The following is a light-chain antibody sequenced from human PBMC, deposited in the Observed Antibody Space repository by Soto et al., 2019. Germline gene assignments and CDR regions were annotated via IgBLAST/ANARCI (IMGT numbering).Light chain of an antibody. J-gene: IGKJ4*01. Sequence: DIVMTQSPDSLAVSLGERATINCKSSQSVLYSSNNKNYLAWYQQKAGQPPKLLIYWASTRQSGVPDRFSGSGSETDFTLNISSLQAEDGAIYYCQQYYNPPLTFGGGTKVEIK. V-gene: IGKV4-1*01. CDR2: WAS. CDR1: QSVLYSSNNKNY. CDR3: QQYYNPPLT.